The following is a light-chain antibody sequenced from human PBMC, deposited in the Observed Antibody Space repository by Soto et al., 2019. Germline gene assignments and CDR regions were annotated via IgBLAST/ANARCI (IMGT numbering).Light chain of an antibody. CDR1: ESVSSS. CDR2: GAS. CDR3: QQYNKWRT. V-gene: IGKV3-15*01. Sequence: EIVMTQSPATLSVSPGERVTLSCRASESVSSSIAWYQQRTGQAPRLLIYGASTRATGIPARFSGSGSGTEFTLTISSLKSEDFAIYYCQQYNKWRTFGQGTKVEIK. J-gene: IGKJ1*01.